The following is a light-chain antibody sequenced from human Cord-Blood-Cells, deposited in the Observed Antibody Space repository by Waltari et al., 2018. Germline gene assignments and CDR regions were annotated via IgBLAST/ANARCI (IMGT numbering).Light chain of an antibody. Sequence: QSALTQPRSVSGSPGQSVTISCTGTSSDVGGYNYVSWYQQYPGKAPKLMIYDGSKRRSGVPDRFSGSKSGNTASLAISGLQAEDEADYYCYSYAGSYTLVFGGGTKLTVL. CDR1: SSDVGGYNY. J-gene: IGLJ2*01. CDR2: DGS. CDR3: YSYAGSYTLV. V-gene: IGLV2-11*01.